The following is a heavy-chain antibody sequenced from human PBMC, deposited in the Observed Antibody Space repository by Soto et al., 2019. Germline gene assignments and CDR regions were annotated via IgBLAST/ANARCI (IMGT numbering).Heavy chain of an antibody. J-gene: IGHJ4*02. V-gene: IGHV1-8*01. CDR2: MNPNSGAT. D-gene: IGHD3-9*01. CDR1: GYTFSTYD. CDR3: ARGISAGVEY. Sequence: ASVKVSRKASGYTFSTYDINWVRQATGQGLEWMGWMNPNSGATDYAQRFQGRVTMTRDTSISTAFMELSSLESEDTAVYYCARGISAGVEYWGQGARVTVAS.